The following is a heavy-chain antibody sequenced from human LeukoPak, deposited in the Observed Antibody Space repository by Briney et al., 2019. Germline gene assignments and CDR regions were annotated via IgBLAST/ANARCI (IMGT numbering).Heavy chain of an antibody. J-gene: IGHJ4*02. Sequence: PGGSLRLSCAASGFTFSDYYMTWIRQAPGRGLEWISYINGSSSDTKYADSVKGRFTFSRDNAKNSLYLQMNSLRAEDTAVYYCTRGAGSSDYWGQGTLVTVSS. CDR3: TRGAGSSDY. D-gene: IGHD1-26*01. CDR1: GFTFSDYY. CDR2: INGSSSDT. V-gene: IGHV3-11*05.